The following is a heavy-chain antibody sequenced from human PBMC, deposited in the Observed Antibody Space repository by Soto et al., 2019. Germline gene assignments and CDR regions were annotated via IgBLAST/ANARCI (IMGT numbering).Heavy chain of an antibody. V-gene: IGHV3-13*01. CDR2: IGTAGDT. J-gene: IGHJ6*02. D-gene: IGHD3-3*01. CDR1: GFTFSSYD. CDR3: ARMNGYDFWSGYYTGPRVGYYGMDV. Sequence: GGSLRLSCAASGFTFSSYDMHWVRQATGKGLEWVSAIGTAGDTYYPGSVKGRFTISRENAKNSLYLQMNSLRAEDTAVYYCARMNGYDFWSGYYTGPRVGYYGMDVWGQGTTVTVSS.